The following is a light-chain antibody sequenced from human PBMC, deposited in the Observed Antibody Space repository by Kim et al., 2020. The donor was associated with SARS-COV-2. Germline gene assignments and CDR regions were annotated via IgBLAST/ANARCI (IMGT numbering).Light chain of an antibody. CDR1: ALTKQY. CDR3: QSADSSGTYYWV. Sequence: PGQTARITCSGDALTKQYDYWYQQKPGQAPVLVIYKDSERPSGIPERFSGSSSGTTVTLTISGVQAEDEADYYCQSADSSGTYYWVFGGGTQLTVL. CDR2: KDS. V-gene: IGLV3-25*03. J-gene: IGLJ3*02.